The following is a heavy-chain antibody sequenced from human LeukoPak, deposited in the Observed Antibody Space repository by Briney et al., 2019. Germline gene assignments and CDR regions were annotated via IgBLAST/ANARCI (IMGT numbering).Heavy chain of an antibody. D-gene: IGHD1-1*01. V-gene: IGHV4-59*08. CDR2: IYYSGST. CDR1: GGSISSYY. Sequence: SETLSLTCTVSGGSISSYYWSWIRQPPGKGLEWIGYIYYSGSTNYNPSLKSRVTISVDTSKNQFSLKLSSVTAADTAVYYCARHGLTNWLTSGYWGQGTLVTVSS. CDR3: ARHGLTNWLTSGY. J-gene: IGHJ4*02.